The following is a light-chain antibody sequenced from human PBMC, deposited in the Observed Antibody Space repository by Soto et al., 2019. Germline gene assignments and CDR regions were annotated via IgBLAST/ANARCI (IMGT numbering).Light chain of an antibody. Sequence: QSALTQPASVSGSPGRSTTISCTGTSSDVGGYNDVSWYQQHPGKAPKLMIYEVNNRPSGVSNRFSGSKSGNTASLTISGLRAEDEADYYCSSYTSSSTFVFGSGTKVTVL. CDR3: SSYTSSSTFV. CDR1: SSDVGGYND. CDR2: EVN. V-gene: IGLV2-14*01. J-gene: IGLJ1*01.